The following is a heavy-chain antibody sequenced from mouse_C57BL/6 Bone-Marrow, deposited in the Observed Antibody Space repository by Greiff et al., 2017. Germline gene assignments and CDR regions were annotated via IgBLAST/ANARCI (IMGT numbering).Heavy chain of an antibody. D-gene: IGHD6-1*01. CDR2: IYPRDGST. J-gene: IGHJ2*01. CDR1: GYTFTSYD. V-gene: IGHV1-85*01. Sequence: QVQLQQSGPELVKPGASVKLSCKASGYTFTSYDINWVKQRPGQGLEWIGGIYPRDGSTKYNEKFKGKAKLTVDTSSSTAYMELRSLTSEESAVYFCSAVYSCSCYYWGQGTTLTVSS. CDR3: SAVYSCSCYY.